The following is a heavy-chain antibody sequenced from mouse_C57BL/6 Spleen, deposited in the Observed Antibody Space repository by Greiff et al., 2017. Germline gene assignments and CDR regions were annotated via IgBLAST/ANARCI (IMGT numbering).Heavy chain of an antibody. D-gene: IGHD1-1*01. J-gene: IGHJ2*01. CDR1: GFAFSSYA. CDR2: ISDGGSYT. CDR3: AREGVEETSFDY. V-gene: IGHV5-4*01. Sequence: EVKLVESGGGLVKPGGSLKLSCAASGFAFSSYAMSWVRQTPEKRLEWVAPISDGGSYTYYPDNVKGRFTISRDHAKNNLYLQMSHQKSEDTAMYYCAREGVEETSFDYWGPGTTLTVSS.